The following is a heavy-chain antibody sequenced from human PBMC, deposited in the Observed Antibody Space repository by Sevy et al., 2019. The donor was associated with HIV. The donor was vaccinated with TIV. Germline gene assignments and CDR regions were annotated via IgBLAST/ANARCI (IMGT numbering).Heavy chain of an antibody. CDR3: ASAILNLGLYYFDY. CDR1: GYSFTSYW. CDR2: IYPGNSDT. D-gene: IGHD2-2*02. J-gene: IGHJ4*02. Sequence: GESLKISCKGSGYSFTSYWIGWVRQMPGKGLEWMGIIYPGNSDTGYSPSFQGQVTISADKSISTAYLPWSSLKASDTAMYYCASAILNLGLYYFDYWGQGTLVTVSS. V-gene: IGHV5-51*01.